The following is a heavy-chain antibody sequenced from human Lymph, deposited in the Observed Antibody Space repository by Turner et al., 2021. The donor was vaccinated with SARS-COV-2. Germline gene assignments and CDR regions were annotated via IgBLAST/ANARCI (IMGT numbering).Heavy chain of an antibody. J-gene: IGHJ3*02. V-gene: IGHV3-23*01. CDR1: GFTFSSYA. D-gene: IGHD3-10*01. CDR2: ISVSCGST. Sequence: EVQLLESGGGLVQPGGSLRLSCAASGFTFSSYAMSWVRQAPGKGLEWVSSISVSCGSTYYADSVKGRFTISRDNSKNTLYLQMNSLRVEDTAVYYCAKGVRGVIIPEAFDIWGQGTMVTISS. CDR3: AKGVRGVIIPEAFDI.